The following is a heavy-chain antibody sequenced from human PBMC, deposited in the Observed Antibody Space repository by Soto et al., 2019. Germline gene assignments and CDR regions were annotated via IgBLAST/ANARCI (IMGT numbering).Heavy chain of an antibody. CDR2: MNPKSGNT. J-gene: IGHJ3*02. Sequence: QVQLVQSGAEVKKPGASVTVSCKASGYTFTSYDINWVRQATGQGLEWMGWMNPKSGNTGYAQKCQGRVTMTRNTSISTAYMELSSLRSEDTAVYYCARGINYYASGDDAFDIWGQGTMVTVSS. D-gene: IGHD3-10*01. CDR1: GYTFTSYD. CDR3: ARGINYYASGDDAFDI. V-gene: IGHV1-8*01.